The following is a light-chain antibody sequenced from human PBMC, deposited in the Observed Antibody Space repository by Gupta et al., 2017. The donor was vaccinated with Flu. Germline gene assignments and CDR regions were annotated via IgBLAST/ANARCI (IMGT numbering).Light chain of an antibody. CDR3: QQYHLSPIT. CDR1: QIIPNNF. CDR2: NGF. J-gene: IGKJ4*01. Sequence: EIVLTQSPGTLSLSPGEGATLSCRASQIIPNNFLAWYQQKPGQPPRVVIYNGFRRPTDIPDRFSGSGSGTNFTLTISRLEPEDFAVYYCQQYHLSPITFGGGTRVEI. V-gene: IGKV3-20*01.